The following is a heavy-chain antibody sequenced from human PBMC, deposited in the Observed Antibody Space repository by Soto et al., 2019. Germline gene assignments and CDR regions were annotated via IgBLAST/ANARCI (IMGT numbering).Heavy chain of an antibody. CDR1: GDTFSTYT. CDR2: IIPILGIT. CDR3: AFLSGSSHVDY. J-gene: IGHJ4*02. D-gene: IGHD1-26*01. Sequence: QVQLVQSGAEVKKPGSSVNVSCKASGDTFSTYTLSWVRQAPGQGLEWMGRIIPILGITNYAQSFQGRVTIAADKSTSTTYMELSSLRSEDTAMYYCAFLSGSSHVDYWGQGTLVTVSS. V-gene: IGHV1-69*02.